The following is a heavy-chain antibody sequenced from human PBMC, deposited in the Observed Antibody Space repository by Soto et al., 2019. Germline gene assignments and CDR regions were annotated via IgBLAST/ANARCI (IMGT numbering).Heavy chain of an antibody. CDR3: VHRLDTSVAANDAFDI. J-gene: IGHJ3*02. Sequence: QITLRESGPTLVKPTRTLTLTCAFSGFSLTATGVGVGWIRQPPGRTLEWLAVIYKNDEKRYSPSLKSRLSITRDASKDQVVLTMTNMDPEDAGTYYCVHRLDTSVAANDAFDIWGQGTLVIVSS. V-gene: IGHV2-5*01. D-gene: IGHD6-19*01. CDR1: GFSLTATGVG. CDR2: IYKNDEK.